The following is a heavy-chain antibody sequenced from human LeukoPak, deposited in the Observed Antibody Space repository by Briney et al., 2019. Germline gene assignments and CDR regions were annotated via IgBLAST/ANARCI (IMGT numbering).Heavy chain of an antibody. CDR1: GFTLSNYW. D-gene: IGHD3-22*01. J-gene: IGHJ4*02. V-gene: IGHV3-74*01. CDR3: ARGGDSSGFYYGLDY. CDR2: INSDESRT. Sequence: GGSLRLSCAASGFTLSNYWMHWVRQAPGQGLMWVSRINSDESRTSYADSVKGRFTISRDNAKNTLYLQMDSLRAEDTAVYYCARGGDSSGFYYGLDYWGQGALVTVSS.